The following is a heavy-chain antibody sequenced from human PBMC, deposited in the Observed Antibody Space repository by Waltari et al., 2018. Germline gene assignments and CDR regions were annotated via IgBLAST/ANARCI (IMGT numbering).Heavy chain of an antibody. D-gene: IGHD1-1*01. CDR2: GHNSGGP. J-gene: IGHJ4*02. CDR3: AQWNAPNRCFDS. Sequence: QVQLQESSPGLAEPSETVSLTRDLSGASITSYVWNWVRQPPGKGLGWSGYGHNSGGPKYNPSLKSRATISVDRSSNQVSLKLTSATTADTAVYYCAQWNAPNRCFDSWGQGTLVTVSS. CDR1: GASITSYV. V-gene: IGHV4-59*12.